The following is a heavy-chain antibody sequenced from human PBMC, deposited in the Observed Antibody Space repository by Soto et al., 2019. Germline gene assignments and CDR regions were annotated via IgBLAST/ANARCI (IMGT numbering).Heavy chain of an antibody. CDR1: GGSISSYY. CDR2: IYYSGST. CDR3: ARHKYHSRDPPAY. J-gene: IGHJ4*02. Sequence: SETLSLTCTVSGGSISSYYWSWIRQPPGKGLEWIGYIYYSGSTNYNPSLKSRVTISVDTSKNQFSLKLSSVTAADTAVYYCARHKYHSRDPPAYSGQGTLVPVSS. D-gene: IGHD6-13*01. V-gene: IGHV4-59*08.